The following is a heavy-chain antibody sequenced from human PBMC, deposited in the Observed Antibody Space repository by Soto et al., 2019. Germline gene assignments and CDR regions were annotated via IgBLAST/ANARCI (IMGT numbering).Heavy chain of an antibody. V-gene: IGHV1-69*01. CDR1: GGTFSSYA. J-gene: IGHJ4*02. D-gene: IGHD2-2*01. CDR3: ARDYCSSTSCHYYFDY. CDR2: IIPIFGTA. Sequence: QVQLVQSGAEVKKPGSSVKVSCKASGGTFSSYAISWVRQAPGQGLEWMGGIIPIFGTANYAQKFQGRVTITADESTSTAYMELSRLRSEDTAVYYCARDYCSSTSCHYYFDYWGQGPLVTVSS.